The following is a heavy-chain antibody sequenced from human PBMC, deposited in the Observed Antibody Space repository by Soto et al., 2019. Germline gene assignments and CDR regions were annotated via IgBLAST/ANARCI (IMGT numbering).Heavy chain of an antibody. CDR3: ARAVKQWLVGGDYYYYYMDV. J-gene: IGHJ6*03. CDR1: GFTLSDYY. Sequence: QVQLVESGGGLVKPGGSLRLPCEASGFTLSDYYMTWIRQAPGKGLEWISYISSSATIIYYADSVKGRFTISRDNAKTSLYLQMNSLRADDTAVYYCARAVKQWLVGGDYYYYYMDVWGKGTTVTVSS. D-gene: IGHD6-19*01. V-gene: IGHV3-11*01. CDR2: ISSSATII.